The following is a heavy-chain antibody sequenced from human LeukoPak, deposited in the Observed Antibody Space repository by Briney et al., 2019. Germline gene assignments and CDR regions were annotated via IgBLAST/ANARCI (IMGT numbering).Heavy chain of an antibody. V-gene: IGHV3-23*01. CDR3: AKDRLYSSSQLQYGYFDY. D-gene: IGHD6-13*01. Sequence: HPGGSLRLSCAASGFTFSSYAMSWVRQAPGKGLEWVSAISGSGGSTYYADSVKGRFTFSRDNSKNTLYLQMNSLRAEDTAVYYCAKDRLYSSSQLQYGYFDYWGQGTLVTVSS. CDR2: ISGSGGST. J-gene: IGHJ4*02. CDR1: GFTFSSYA.